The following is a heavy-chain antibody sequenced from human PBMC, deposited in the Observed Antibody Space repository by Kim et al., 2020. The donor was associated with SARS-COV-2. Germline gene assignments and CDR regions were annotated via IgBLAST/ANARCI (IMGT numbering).Heavy chain of an antibody. CDR2: IRRDGSEL. Sequence: GGSLRLSCAASGFTVSNYCMTWVRQAPGKGLEWVSGIRRDGSELYEEASVRGRFTISSDNDKTLLFLQMNSLTADDTALYYSASVDNWHHDSWGHAT. J-gene: IGHJ5*01. D-gene: IGHD2-15*01. CDR3: ASVDNWHHDS. CDR1: GFTVSNYC. V-gene: IGHV3-21*01.